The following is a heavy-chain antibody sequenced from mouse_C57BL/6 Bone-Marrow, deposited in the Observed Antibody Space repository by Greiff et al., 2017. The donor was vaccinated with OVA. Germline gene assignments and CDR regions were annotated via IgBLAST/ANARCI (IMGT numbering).Heavy chain of an antibody. J-gene: IGHJ4*01. CDR2: IWSGGST. Sequence: QVQLKESGPGLVQPSQSLSITCTVSGFSLTSYGVHWVRQSPGKGLEWLGVIWSGGSTDYNAAFIYRLSIIIDNSKSQVFFKMNSLQADDTAIYYCARNYDYGTYYAMDYWGQGTSVTVSS. V-gene: IGHV2-2*01. CDR3: ARNYDYGTYYAMDY. D-gene: IGHD2-4*01. CDR1: GFSLTSYG.